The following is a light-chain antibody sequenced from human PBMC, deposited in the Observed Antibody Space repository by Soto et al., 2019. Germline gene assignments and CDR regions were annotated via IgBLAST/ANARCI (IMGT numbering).Light chain of an antibody. CDR1: SSDVGGYNY. V-gene: IGLV2-14*01. CDR2: EVS. Sequence: QSVLTQPASVSGSPGQSITISCTGTSSDVGGYNYVSWYQQHPGKAPKLMIYEVSNRPSGVSNRFSGSKSGNTASLTISGLQAEDGADYYCGSYTSSVPYVFGTGTKVTVL. CDR3: GSYTSSVPYV. J-gene: IGLJ1*01.